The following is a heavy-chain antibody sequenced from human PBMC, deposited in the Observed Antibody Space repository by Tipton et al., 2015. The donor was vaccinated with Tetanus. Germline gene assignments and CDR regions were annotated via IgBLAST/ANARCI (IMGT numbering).Heavy chain of an antibody. D-gene: IGHD6-19*01. J-gene: IGHJ4*02. CDR3: AKDGGTSGWYIHFDY. CDR2: ISGSDGST. V-gene: IGHV3-23*01. CDR1: GLTFSSYA. Sequence: SLRLSCVASGLTFSSYAMNWVRQAPGKGLEWVSGISGSDGSTYYADSVRGRFTISRGNSKNTLYLQMNSLRAEDTAVYYCAKDGGTSGWYIHFDYWGQGTLVTVSS.